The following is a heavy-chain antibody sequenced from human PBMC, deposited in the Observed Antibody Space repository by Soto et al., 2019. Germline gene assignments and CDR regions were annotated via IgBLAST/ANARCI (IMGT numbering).Heavy chain of an antibody. Sequence: QVHLVQSGAEVKKPGASVKVSCTASGYTFTNFGISWVRQVPGHGLEWMGWISAYNGNTNYAQKFQGRVTMTTDTSTSTASMELRSLRSDDTAVYYCARGVTPIDSWGQGTLVTVSS. V-gene: IGHV1-18*01. J-gene: IGHJ4*02. CDR1: GYTFTNFG. D-gene: IGHD2-21*02. CDR3: ARGVTPIDS. CDR2: ISAYNGNT.